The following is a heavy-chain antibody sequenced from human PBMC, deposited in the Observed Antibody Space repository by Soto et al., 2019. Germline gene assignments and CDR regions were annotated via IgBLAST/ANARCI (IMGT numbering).Heavy chain of an antibody. V-gene: IGHV1-69*13. J-gene: IGHJ6*02. CDR3: ARVGYSYGFRYYYGMDV. Sequence: SVKVSCKXSGGTFSSYAISWVRQAPGQGLEWMGGIIPIFGTANYAQKFQGRVTITADESTSTAYMELSSLRSEDTAVYYCARVGYSYGFRYYYGMDVWGQGTTVTVSS. D-gene: IGHD5-18*01. CDR2: IIPIFGTA. CDR1: GGTFSSYA.